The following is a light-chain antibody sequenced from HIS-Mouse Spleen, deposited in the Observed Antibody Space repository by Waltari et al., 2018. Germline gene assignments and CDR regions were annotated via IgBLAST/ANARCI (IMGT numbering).Light chain of an antibody. V-gene: IGLV3-25*03. J-gene: IGLJ3*02. Sequence: SYEPTQPPSVSVSPGQTARITCSGDALPKQYAYWYQQKPGQAPVLVIYKDSERPSGIPERFSGSSSGTTVTLTISGVQAEDEADYYCQSADSSGTGWVFGGGTKLTVL. CDR1: ALPKQY. CDR2: KDS. CDR3: QSADSSGTGWV.